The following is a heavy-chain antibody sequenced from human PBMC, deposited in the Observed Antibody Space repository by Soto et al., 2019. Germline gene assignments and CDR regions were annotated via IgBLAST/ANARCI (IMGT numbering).Heavy chain of an antibody. J-gene: IGHJ4*02. V-gene: IGHV4-34*01. D-gene: IGHD5-12*01. CDR3: ASSGYSGSRGLADY. CDR1: GGSFSGYY. Sequence: ASETLSLTCAVYGGSFSGYYWSWIRQPPGKGLEWIGEINHSGSTNYNPSLKSRVTISVDTSKNQFSLKLSSVTAADTAVYYCASSGYSGSRGLADYWGQGTLVTVSS. CDR2: INHSGST.